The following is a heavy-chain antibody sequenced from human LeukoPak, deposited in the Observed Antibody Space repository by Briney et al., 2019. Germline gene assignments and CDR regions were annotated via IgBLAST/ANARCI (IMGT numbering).Heavy chain of an antibody. CDR3: ARERPPGDSSSWFLEGYFDI. Sequence: ASVKVSCKASGGTFSSYAITWVRQAPGQGLEWMGRIIPIFGTANYAQKFQGRVTITTDESTSTAYMELSTLRPDDTAVYYCARERPPGDSSSWFLEGYFDIWDQGTLVTVSS. V-gene: IGHV1-69*05. D-gene: IGHD6-13*01. J-gene: IGHJ4*02. CDR2: IIPIFGTA. CDR1: GGTFSSYA.